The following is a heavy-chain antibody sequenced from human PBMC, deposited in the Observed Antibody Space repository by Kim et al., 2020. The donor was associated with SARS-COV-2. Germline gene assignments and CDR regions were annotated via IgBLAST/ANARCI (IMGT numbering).Heavy chain of an antibody. J-gene: IGHJ6*02. D-gene: IGHD6-13*01. V-gene: IGHV3-30*04. CDR1: GFTFSSYA. Sequence: GGSLRLSCAASGFTFSSYAMHWVRQAPGKGLEWVAVISYDGSNKYYADSVKGRFTISRDNSKNTLYLQMNSLRAEDTAVYYCARDSPSSWYVYYGMDVWGQGTTVTVSS. CDR2: ISYDGSNK. CDR3: ARDSPSSWYVYYGMDV.